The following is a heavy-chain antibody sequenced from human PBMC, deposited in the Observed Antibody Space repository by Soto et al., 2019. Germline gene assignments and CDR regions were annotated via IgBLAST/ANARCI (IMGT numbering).Heavy chain of an antibody. J-gene: IGHJ2*01. D-gene: IGHD5-18*01. CDR1: GFTFSSYA. Sequence: EVQLLESGGGLVQPGGSLRLSCAASGFTFSSYAMSWVRQAPGKGLEWVSAISGSGGSTYYADSVKGRFTISRDNSKNTLYLQMNSLRAEDTAVYYCAKDEARIQLWPDYWYFDLWGRGTLVTVSS. CDR2: ISGSGGST. CDR3: AKDEARIQLWPDYWYFDL. V-gene: IGHV3-23*01.